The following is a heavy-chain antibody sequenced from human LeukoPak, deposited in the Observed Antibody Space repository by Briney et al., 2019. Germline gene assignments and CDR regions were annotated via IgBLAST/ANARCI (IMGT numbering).Heavy chain of an antibody. CDR3: ARGSSLVATKTPYYYYYYMDV. J-gene: IGHJ6*03. CDR2: IYYSGST. Sequence: SETLSLTCTVSGGSISSYYWSWIRQPPGKGLEWIGYIYYSGSTNYNPSLKSRVTISVDTSKNQFSLKLSSATAADTAVYYCARGSSLVATKTPYYYYYYMDVWGKGTTVTISS. CDR1: GGSISSYY. D-gene: IGHD5-12*01. V-gene: IGHV4-59*01.